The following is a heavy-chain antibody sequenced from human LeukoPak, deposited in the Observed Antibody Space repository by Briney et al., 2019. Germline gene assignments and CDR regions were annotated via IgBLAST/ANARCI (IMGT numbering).Heavy chain of an antibody. CDR3: ARDWREAFDI. Sequence: GGSLRLSCAASGFTFSSYNMNWVRQAPGKGLEWVSSISSSSDYIYYADSVKGRFTISRDNAKNSLYLQMKSLRAEDTAVYYCARDWREAFDIWGQGTMVTVSS. CDR1: GFTFSSYN. V-gene: IGHV3-21*01. J-gene: IGHJ3*02. CDR2: ISSSSDYI.